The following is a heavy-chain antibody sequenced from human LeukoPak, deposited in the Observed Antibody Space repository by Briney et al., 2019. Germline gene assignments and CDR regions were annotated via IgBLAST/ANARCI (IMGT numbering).Heavy chain of an antibody. CDR3: ASYDYGDNNWFDP. CDR2: ISAYNGNT. CDR1: GYTSTSYG. V-gene: IGHV1-18*01. Sequence: GASVKVSCKASGYTSTSYGISWVRQAPGQGLEWMGWISAYNGNTNYAQKLQGKVTMTTDTSTSTAYMELRSLRSDDTAVYNCASYDYGDNNWFDPWGQGTLVTVSS. D-gene: IGHD4-17*01. J-gene: IGHJ5*02.